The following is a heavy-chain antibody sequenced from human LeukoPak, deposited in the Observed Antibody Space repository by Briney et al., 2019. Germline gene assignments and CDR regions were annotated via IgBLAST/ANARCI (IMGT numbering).Heavy chain of an antibody. CDR2: IKQDGSEK. Sequence: GSLRLSFAASGFTFSSYWMSWVRQAPGKGLEWVANIKQDGSEKYNVDSVKGRFTISRDNAKNSLYLQMNRLRADDTAVYYCASLEVGYCSSTSCPEDYWGQGTLVTVSS. V-gene: IGHV3-7*01. CDR1: GFTFSSYW. D-gene: IGHD2-2*01. J-gene: IGHJ4*02. CDR3: ASLEVGYCSSTSCPEDY.